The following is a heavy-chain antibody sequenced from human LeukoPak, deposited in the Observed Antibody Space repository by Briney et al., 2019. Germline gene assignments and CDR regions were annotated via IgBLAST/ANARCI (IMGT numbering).Heavy chain of an antibody. CDR3: TVVPAALYYYGMDV. D-gene: IGHD2-2*01. Sequence: GGSLRLSCAASGFTFSSYTMNWVRQAPGKGLEWVGFIRSKAYGGTTEYAASVKGRFTISRDDSKSIAYLQMNSLKTEDTAVYYCTVVPAALYYYGMDVWGQGTTVTVSS. CDR2: IRSKAYGGTT. CDR1: GFTFSSYT. V-gene: IGHV3-49*04. J-gene: IGHJ6*02.